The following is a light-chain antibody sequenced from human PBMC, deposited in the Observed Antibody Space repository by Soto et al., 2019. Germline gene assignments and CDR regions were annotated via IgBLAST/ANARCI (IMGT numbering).Light chain of an antibody. J-gene: IGKJ2*01. V-gene: IGKV1-5*01. CDR2: AAS. CDR1: QNINDW. Sequence: DIQMTQSPSTLSASVGDRVTITCRASQNINDWLAWYQQKPGKVPKLLIYAASRLGSGVPSRFSGSGSGTEVSLTISSLQPDDFATYYCQHYHYCFGQGTKLEIK. CDR3: QHYHYC.